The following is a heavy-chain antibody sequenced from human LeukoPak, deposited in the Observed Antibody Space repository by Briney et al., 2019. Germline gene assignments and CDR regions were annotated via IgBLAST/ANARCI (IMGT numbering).Heavy chain of an antibody. Sequence: SETLSLTCAVYGGSFSGYYWSWIRQPPGKGLEWIGEISHSGSTDYNPSLKSRVTISVDTSKNQFSLKLSSVTAADTAVYYCARRGIAAAGEVWFDPWGQGTLVTVSS. CDR3: ARRGIAAAGEVWFDP. CDR2: ISHSGST. D-gene: IGHD6-13*01. J-gene: IGHJ5*02. CDR1: GGSFSGYY. V-gene: IGHV4-34*01.